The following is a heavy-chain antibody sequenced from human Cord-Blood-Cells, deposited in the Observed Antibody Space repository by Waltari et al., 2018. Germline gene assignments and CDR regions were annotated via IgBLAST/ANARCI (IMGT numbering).Heavy chain of an antibody. D-gene: IGHD6-13*01. CDR1: VGTFSSYA. J-gene: IGHJ4*02. CDR2: IIPIFGTA. Sequence: VQLVQSGAEVKTPGSSMKVSCKASVGTFSSYAISRVRQDPGQGLEWMGGIIPIFGTANYAQKFQGRVTITADESTSTAYMELSSLRSEDTAVYYCARDTRFLGAAAGDYWGQGTLVTVSS. CDR3: ARDTRFLGAAAGDY. V-gene: IGHV1-69*01.